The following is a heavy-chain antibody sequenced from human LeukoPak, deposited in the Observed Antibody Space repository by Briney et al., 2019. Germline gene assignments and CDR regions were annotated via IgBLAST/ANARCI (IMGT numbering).Heavy chain of an antibody. V-gene: IGHV3-7*01. J-gene: IGHJ4*02. D-gene: IGHD2-8*02. CDR1: GFTFSNHW. CDR2: INRDGSEI. Sequence: GGSLRLSCVASGFTFSNHWMSWVRQAPGKGPEWVANINRDGSEIYYLDSVKGRFTSSRDNAKNSLFLQMNILRAEDTAVYYCARGTETDRALFDYWGQGPLATVSS. CDR3: ARGTETDRALFDY.